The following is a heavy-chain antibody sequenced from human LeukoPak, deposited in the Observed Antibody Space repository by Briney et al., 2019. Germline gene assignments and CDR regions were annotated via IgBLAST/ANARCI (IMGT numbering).Heavy chain of an antibody. D-gene: IGHD2-2*02. V-gene: IGHV3-30*02. CDR2: IWYNGNNK. CDR1: GFTFSNYG. J-gene: IGHJ4*02. CDR3: AKDRVGSCTAANCYSKDYFDY. Sequence: PGGSLRLSCAASGFTFSNYGMVWVRQAPGKGLEWVAFIWYNGNNKYYADSVKGRFTISRDNSKNTLYLQMNSLRAEDTAVFYCAKDRVGSCTAANCYSKDYFDYWGQGTLVTVSS.